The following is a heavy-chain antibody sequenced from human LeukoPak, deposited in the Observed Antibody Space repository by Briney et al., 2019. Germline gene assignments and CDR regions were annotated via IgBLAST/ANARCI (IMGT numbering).Heavy chain of an antibody. V-gene: IGHV3-53*01. CDR1: GFTVSSNY. CDR2: IYSSGST. CDR3: ARDRSGKSYGFYYYYGMDV. J-gene: IGHJ6*02. Sequence: PGGSLRLSCAASGFTVSSNYMSWVRQAPGKGLEWVSVIYSSGSTYYADSVKGRFTISRDNSKNTLYLQMNSLRAEDTAVYYCARDRSGKSYGFYYYYGMDVWGQGTTVTVSS. D-gene: IGHD5-18*01.